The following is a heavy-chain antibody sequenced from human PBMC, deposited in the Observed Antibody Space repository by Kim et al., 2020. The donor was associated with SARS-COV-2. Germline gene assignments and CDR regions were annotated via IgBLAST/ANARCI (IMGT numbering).Heavy chain of an antibody. J-gene: IGHJ6*02. CDR3: ARDRPLLRYFDWSYYYGMDV. CDR1: GFTFSSYA. D-gene: IGHD3-9*01. Sequence: GGSLRPSCAASGFTFSSYAMHWVRQAPGKGLEWVAVISYDGSNKYYVDSVKGRFTISRDNSKNTLYLQMNSLRAEDTAVYYCARDRPLLRYFDWSYYYGMDVWGQGTTVTVSS. V-gene: IGHV3-30*04. CDR2: ISYDGSNK.